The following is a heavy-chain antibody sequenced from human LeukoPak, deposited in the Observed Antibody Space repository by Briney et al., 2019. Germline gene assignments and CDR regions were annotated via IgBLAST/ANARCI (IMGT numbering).Heavy chain of an antibody. D-gene: IGHD1-1*01. CDR1: GFTFSSYG. CDR2: IRSKANSYAT. J-gene: IGHJ4*02. V-gene: IGHV3-73*01. CDR3: TSGLSVRRSNNTPVDY. Sequence: GGTLRLSCAASGFTFSSYGMSWVRQASGKGLEWVGRIRSKANSYATVYAASVKGRFTISRDDSKNTAYLQMNSLKTEDTAVYYCTSGLSVRRSNNTPVDYWGQGTLVTVSS.